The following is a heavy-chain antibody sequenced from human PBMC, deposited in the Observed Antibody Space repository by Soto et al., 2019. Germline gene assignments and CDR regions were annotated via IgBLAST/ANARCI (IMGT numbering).Heavy chain of an antibody. D-gene: IGHD2-15*01. Sequence: SETLSLTCTVSGGSISSYYWSWIRQPPGKGLEWIGYIYYSGSTNYNPSLKSRVTISLDTSKNKFSLKLSSVTAADTAVYYCARGGATRGYCSGDSCYQFDYWGQGTLVTVS. J-gene: IGHJ4*02. CDR3: ARGGATRGYCSGDSCYQFDY. V-gene: IGHV4-59*01. CDR2: IYYSGST. CDR1: GGSISSYY.